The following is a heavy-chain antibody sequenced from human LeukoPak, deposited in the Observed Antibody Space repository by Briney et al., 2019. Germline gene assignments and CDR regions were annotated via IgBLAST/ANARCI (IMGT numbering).Heavy chain of an antibody. Sequence: SETLSLTCTVSGGSTSSSTYYWDWIRQPPGKGLEWIGNIYDRGGTHYNPSLKSRVTISEDTSKNQFSLKLDSVTAADTAVYYCATHRRSGSGGSENAFEIWGQGTMVTVSS. V-gene: IGHV4-39*01. D-gene: IGHD5-12*01. CDR1: GGSTSSSTYY. CDR3: ATHRRSGSGGSENAFEI. CDR2: IYDRGGT. J-gene: IGHJ3*02.